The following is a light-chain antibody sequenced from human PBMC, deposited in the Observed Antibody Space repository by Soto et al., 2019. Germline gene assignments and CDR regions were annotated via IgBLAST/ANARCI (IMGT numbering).Light chain of an antibody. V-gene: IGKV1-8*01. Sequence: SASTGDRVTITCQASQGISSYLAWYQQKPGKAPKLLIYAASTLQSGVPSRFSGSGSGTDFTLTISCLQSEDFATYYCQQYYSYPRTFGQGTKV. J-gene: IGKJ1*01. CDR1: QGISSY. CDR3: QQYYSYPRT. CDR2: AAS.